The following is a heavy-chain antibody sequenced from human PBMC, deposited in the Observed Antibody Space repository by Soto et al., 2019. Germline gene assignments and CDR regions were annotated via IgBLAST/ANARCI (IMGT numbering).Heavy chain of an antibody. Sequence: PSETLSLTCTVSGGSISSSSYYWGWIRQPPGKGLEWIGSIYYSGSTNYNPSLKSRVTISVDTSKNQFSLKLSSVTAADTAVYYCARLVTMIEPGAFDIWGQGTMVTVSS. D-gene: IGHD3-22*01. V-gene: IGHV4-39*07. CDR2: IYYSGST. J-gene: IGHJ3*02. CDR3: ARLVTMIEPGAFDI. CDR1: GGSISSSSYY.